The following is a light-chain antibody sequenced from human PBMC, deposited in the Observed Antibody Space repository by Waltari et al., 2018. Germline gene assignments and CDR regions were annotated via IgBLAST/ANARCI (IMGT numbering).Light chain of an antibody. CDR1: QSVSSSY. J-gene: IGKJ2*01. V-gene: IGKV3-20*01. CDR3: QQYGSSPPYT. Sequence: EIVLTQSPGTLSWSPGERATLSCRASQSVSSSYLAWYQQKPGQAPRLLIYGASSSATGIPDRFSGSGSGTDFTLTISRLEPEDFAVYYCQQYGSSPPYTFGQGTKLEIK. CDR2: GAS.